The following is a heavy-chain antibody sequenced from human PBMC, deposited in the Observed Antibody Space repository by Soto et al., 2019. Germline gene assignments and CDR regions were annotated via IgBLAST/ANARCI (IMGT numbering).Heavy chain of an antibody. D-gene: IGHD3-10*01. V-gene: IGHV1-69*06. Sequence: SVKVSCKASGGTFSSYAISWVRQAPGQGLEWMGGIIPIFGTANYAQKFQGRVTITADKSTSTAYMELSSLRSEDTAVYYCASGYYGSGSYYKVGFSWFDHWGQGTLVTVSS. CDR2: IIPIFGTA. J-gene: IGHJ5*02. CDR3: ASGYYGSGSYYKVGFSWFDH. CDR1: GGTFSSYA.